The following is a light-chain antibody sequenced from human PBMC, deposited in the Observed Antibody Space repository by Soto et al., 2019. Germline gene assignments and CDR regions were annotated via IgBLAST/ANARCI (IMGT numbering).Light chain of an antibody. Sequence: DIQLTQSPSSLSASVGDRVTITCRASQGISSYLAWYQQKPGKAPNLLIHTASTLQSGVPSRFSGSGSGTEFTLTISSLQPEDFATYYCQQSYSTPYTFGQGTKLEIK. CDR1: QGISSY. CDR2: TAS. CDR3: QQSYSTPYT. V-gene: IGKV1-9*01. J-gene: IGKJ2*01.